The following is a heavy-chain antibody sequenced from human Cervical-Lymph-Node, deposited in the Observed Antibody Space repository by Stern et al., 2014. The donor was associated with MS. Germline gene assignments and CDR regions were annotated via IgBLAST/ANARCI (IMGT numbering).Heavy chain of an antibody. D-gene: IGHD1-26*01. J-gene: IGHJ5*02. CDR3: ATTRWDLFTWNWFDP. CDR1: GGSISSSGYY. Sequence: QVQLVESGPGLVKPSQTLSLTCTVSGGSISSSGYYWSWIRQPADKGLGWIGRIHDSGSTYYHPSLKSRVTMSMDTAKNRLPLTLPSATAADTAVYYCATTRWDLFTWNWFDPWGQGTLVTVSS. CDR2: IHDSGST. V-gene: IGHV4-61*02.